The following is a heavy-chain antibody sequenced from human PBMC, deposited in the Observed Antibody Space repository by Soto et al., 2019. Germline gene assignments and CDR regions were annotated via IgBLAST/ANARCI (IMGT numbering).Heavy chain of an antibody. V-gene: IGHV4-34*01. D-gene: IGHD1-26*01. Sequence: QVQLQQWGAGLLKPSETLSLTCAVYGGSFSGYYWSWIRQPPGKGLEWIGEINHSGSTNYNPSLKSRVTISAATSRNQFALKLSSATAADTAVYYCARGGSGWGFDYWGQGTLVTVSS. CDR1: GGSFSGYY. J-gene: IGHJ4*02. CDR2: INHSGST. CDR3: ARGGSGWGFDY.